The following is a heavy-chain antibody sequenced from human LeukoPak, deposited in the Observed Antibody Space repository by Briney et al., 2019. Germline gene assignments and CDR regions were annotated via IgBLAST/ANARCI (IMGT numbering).Heavy chain of an antibody. J-gene: IGHJ4*02. CDR3: ASQLSVYDSSGYYSYYYFDY. V-gene: IGHV4-59*01. D-gene: IGHD3-22*01. Sequence: SETLSLTCTVSGGSISSYYWSWIRQPPGKGLEWIGYIYYSGSTNYNPSLKSRVTISVDTSKNQFSLKLSSVTAADTAVYYCASQLSVYDSSGYYSYYYFDYWGQGTLVTVSS. CDR2: IYYSGST. CDR1: GGSISSYY.